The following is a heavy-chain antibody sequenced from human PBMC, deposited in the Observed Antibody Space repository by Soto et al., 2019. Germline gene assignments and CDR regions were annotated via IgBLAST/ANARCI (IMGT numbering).Heavy chain of an antibody. CDR3: ARGGEQWLLPRGSSVPTLFGTRFDY. D-gene: IGHD3-3*01. V-gene: IGHV1-69*12. CDR2: IIPIFGTA. Sequence: QVQLVQSGAEVKKPGSSVKVSCKASGGTFSSYAISWVRQAPGQGLEWMGGIIPIFGTANYAQKFQGRVTITADESTSTAYMELSSLRSEDTAVYYCARGGEQWLLPRGSSVPTLFGTRFDYWGQGTLVTVSS. CDR1: GGTFSSYA. J-gene: IGHJ4*02.